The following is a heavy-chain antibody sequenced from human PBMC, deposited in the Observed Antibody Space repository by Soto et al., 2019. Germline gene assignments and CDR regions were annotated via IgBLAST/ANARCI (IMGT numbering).Heavy chain of an antibody. J-gene: IGHJ4*02. D-gene: IGHD6-19*01. CDR3: AKRVIGGSGWYHFDY. CDR1: GFTFSSYA. CDR2: ITPGGGST. Sequence: EVQLLESGGGLVQPGGSLRLSCAASGFTFSSYAMSWVRQAPGKGLEWVSAITPGGGSTYYADSVKGRFTISRDNSKNTLYLQMNSVRAEDTAVYHCAKRVIGGSGWYHFDYWGQGTLVTVSS. V-gene: IGHV3-23*01.